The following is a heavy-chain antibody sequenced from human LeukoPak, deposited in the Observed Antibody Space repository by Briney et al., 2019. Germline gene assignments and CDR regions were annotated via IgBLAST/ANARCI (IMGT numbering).Heavy chain of an antibody. CDR1: GGSISSSNYY. CDR3: ARHGGYGSGSYIFDY. Sequence: SETLSLTCTVSGGSISSSNYYWGWIRRPPGKGLEWIGSIYYSGSTYYNPSLKSRVTISVDTSKNQFSLKLSSVTAADTAVYYCARHGGYGSGSYIFDYWGQGTLVTVSS. CDR2: IYYSGST. V-gene: IGHV4-39*01. D-gene: IGHD3-10*01. J-gene: IGHJ4*02.